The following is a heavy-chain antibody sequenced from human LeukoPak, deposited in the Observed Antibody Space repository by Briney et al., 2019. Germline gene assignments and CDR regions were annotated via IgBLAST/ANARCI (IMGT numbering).Heavy chain of an antibody. V-gene: IGHV3-7*01. Sequence: PGGSLRPSCAASGFTFGSFWMSWVRQAPGRGLQWVASMKGDGSLIYYVDSVEGRFTISRDNARNSLYLQMNSLRAEDTAVYYCARLLGGATTYDYWGQGALVTVSS. D-gene: IGHD1/OR15-1a*01. CDR1: GFTFGSFW. CDR2: MKGDGSLI. J-gene: IGHJ4*02. CDR3: ARLLGGATTYDY.